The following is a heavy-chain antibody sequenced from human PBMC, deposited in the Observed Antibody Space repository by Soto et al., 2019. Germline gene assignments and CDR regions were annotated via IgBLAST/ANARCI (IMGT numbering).Heavy chain of an antibody. V-gene: IGHV4-59*01. Sequence: SETLSLTCTVSGGSISSYYWSWIRQPPGKGLEWIGYIYYSGSTNYNPSLKSRVTISVDTSKNQFSLKLSSVTAADTAVYYCASSITMVRRVILEYYFDYWGQGTLVTVSS. D-gene: IGHD3-10*01. J-gene: IGHJ4*02. CDR3: ASSITMVRRVILEYYFDY. CDR1: GGSISSYY. CDR2: IYYSGST.